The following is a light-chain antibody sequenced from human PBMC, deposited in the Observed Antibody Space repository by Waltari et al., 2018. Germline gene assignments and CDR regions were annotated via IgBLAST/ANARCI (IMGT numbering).Light chain of an antibody. CDR3: QQRLT. Sequence: EIVLTQSPATLSLSPGERATLSCRASQSVSSYLAWYQQNPGQAPRLLIYDASNRATGIPARFSGSGSGTDFTLIISSLEPEDFAVYYCQQRLTFGGGTKVEIK. CDR2: DAS. V-gene: IGKV3-11*01. CDR1: QSVSSY. J-gene: IGKJ4*01.